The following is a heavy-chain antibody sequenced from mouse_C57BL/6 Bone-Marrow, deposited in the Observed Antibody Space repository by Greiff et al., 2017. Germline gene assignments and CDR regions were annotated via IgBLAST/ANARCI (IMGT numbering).Heavy chain of an antibody. Sequence: DVKLVESGGGLVQSGRSLRLSCATSGFTFSDFYMEWVRQAPGKGLEWIAASRNKANDYTTEYSASVKGRFIVSRDTSQSILYLQMNALRAEDTAMYYCARDAQDGYYGFAYWGQGTLVTVSA. CDR1: GFTFSDFY. J-gene: IGHJ3*01. V-gene: IGHV7-1*01. CDR3: ARDAQDGYYGFAY. CDR2: SRNKANDYTT. D-gene: IGHD2-3*01.